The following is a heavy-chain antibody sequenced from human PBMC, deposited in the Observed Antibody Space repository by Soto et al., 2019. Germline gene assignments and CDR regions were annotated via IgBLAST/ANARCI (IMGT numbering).Heavy chain of an antibody. CDR1: GFPFSSRA. Sequence: EVQLLESGGGLVQPGGSLRLSCAASGFPFSSRAMSWVRQAPGKGLEWVSAISGSGTITYYADSVKGRFTISRDTSKNTLSLQMNSLRADDTSVYYCAEWARYCSCADCRAWGQGTQVTVSS. CDR3: AEWARYCSCADCRA. CDR2: ISGSGTIT. V-gene: IGHV3-23*01. D-gene: IGHD2-15*01. J-gene: IGHJ5*02.